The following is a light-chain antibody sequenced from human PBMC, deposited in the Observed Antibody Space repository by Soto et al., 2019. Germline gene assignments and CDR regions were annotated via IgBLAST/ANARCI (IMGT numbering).Light chain of an antibody. Sequence: DIVMTQSPDSLAVSLGERATINCKSSQGVLYSSNNKNYLAWYQQKPGQPPKLLIYWASTRESGVPERFSGSGSGTDFTLTISSLQAEDVAVYYCQQYYSTPYTFGQGTKLEIK. J-gene: IGKJ2*01. V-gene: IGKV4-1*01. CDR1: QGVLYSSNNKNY. CDR2: WAS. CDR3: QQYYSTPYT.